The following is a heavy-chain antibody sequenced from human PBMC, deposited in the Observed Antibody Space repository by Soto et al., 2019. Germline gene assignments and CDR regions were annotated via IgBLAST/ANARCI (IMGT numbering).Heavy chain of an antibody. J-gene: IGHJ4*02. Sequence: EVQLVESGGGVVQSGGSLRLSCAASGFTFDDYTMHWVRQSPGKGLEWVSLISWDGSKRFYADSVEGRFTISRDNSKNSLYLQMNSVRTEDSALYQCVKGEGGLVGGDWGQGTLVTVSS. CDR1: GFTFDDYT. D-gene: IGHD2-15*01. CDR3: VKGEGGLVGGD. V-gene: IGHV3-43*01. CDR2: ISWDGSKR.